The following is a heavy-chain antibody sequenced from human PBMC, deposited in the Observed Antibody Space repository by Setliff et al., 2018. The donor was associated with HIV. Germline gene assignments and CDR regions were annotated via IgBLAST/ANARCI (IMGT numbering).Heavy chain of an antibody. Sequence: SETLSLTCTVSGGSISHYYWNWIRQSPGKGLEWIGFISYSGTTNYNPSLESRVTISIDTSKNQFSLKLSSVTAADTAVYYCARTRGAGGPFDIWGQGTMVTVSS. CDR1: GGSISHYY. V-gene: IGHV4-59*12. J-gene: IGHJ3*02. D-gene: IGHD2-8*02. CDR2: ISYSGTT. CDR3: ARTRGAGGPFDI.